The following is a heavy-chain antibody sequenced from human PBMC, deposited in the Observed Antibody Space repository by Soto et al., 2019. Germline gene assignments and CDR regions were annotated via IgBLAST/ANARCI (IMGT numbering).Heavy chain of an antibody. CDR3: ATVGEYNWNDGTQPGYYYYGMEV. CDR2: ISYDGSNK. V-gene: IGHV3-30-3*01. Sequence: GGSLRLSCAASGFTFSSYAMHWVRQAPGKGLEWVAVISYDGSNKYYADSVQGRFTISRDNSKNTLYLQMNSLRAEDTAVYYCATVGEYNWNDGTQPGYYYYGMEVWGQGTTVTVSS. CDR1: GFTFSSYA. J-gene: IGHJ6*02. D-gene: IGHD1-1*01.